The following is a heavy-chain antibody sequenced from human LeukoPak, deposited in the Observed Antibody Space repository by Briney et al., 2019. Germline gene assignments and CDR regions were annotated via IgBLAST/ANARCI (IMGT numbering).Heavy chain of an antibody. Sequence: ASVKVSCKASGYTFTNYYIHWVRQAPGQGLEWMGIINPNSGSTIYTQEFRGRVTMTRDTSTSTVYLELSSLRSEDTALYYCARGSAVDCSGGNCFSSGFDIWGQGTMVTVSS. J-gene: IGHJ3*02. V-gene: IGHV1-46*01. CDR3: ARGSAVDCSGGNCFSSGFDI. D-gene: IGHD2-15*01. CDR1: GYTFTNYY. CDR2: INPNSGST.